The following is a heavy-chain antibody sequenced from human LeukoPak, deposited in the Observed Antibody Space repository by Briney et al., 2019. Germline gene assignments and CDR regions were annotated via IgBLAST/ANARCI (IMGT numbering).Heavy chain of an antibody. Sequence: PSETLSLTCTDSGGSISSYYWSWIRQPPGKGLEWIGYIYYSGSTNYNPSLKSRVTISVDTSKNQFSLKLSSVTAADTAVYYCARTHHYYGSGSYFVYWGQGTLVTVSS. V-gene: IGHV4-59*01. CDR2: IYYSGST. D-gene: IGHD3-10*01. J-gene: IGHJ4*02. CDR1: GGSISSYY. CDR3: ARTHHYYGSGSYFVY.